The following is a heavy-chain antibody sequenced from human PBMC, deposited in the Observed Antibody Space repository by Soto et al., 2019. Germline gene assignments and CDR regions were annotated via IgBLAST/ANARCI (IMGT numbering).Heavy chain of an antibody. CDR3: ARDVYCSSTRCYNGKPFDY. CDR2: ISGSGGST. Sequence: LRLSCAASGFTFSSYAMSWVRQAPGKGLEWVSAISGSGGSTYYADSVKGRFTISRDNSKNTLYLQMNSLRAEDTAVYYCARDVYCSSTRCYNGKPFDYWGQGTLVTVSS. D-gene: IGHD2-2*02. V-gene: IGHV3-23*01. J-gene: IGHJ4*02. CDR1: GFTFSSYA.